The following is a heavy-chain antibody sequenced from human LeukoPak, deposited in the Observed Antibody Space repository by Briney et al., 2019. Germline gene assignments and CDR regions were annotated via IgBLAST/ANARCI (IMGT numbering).Heavy chain of an antibody. CDR3: ARDPITIFGVVGYYFDY. Sequence: GGSLRLSCAASGSTFSSYSMNWVCQAPGKGLEWVSYISSSSTYIYYADSVKGRFTISRDNAKNSLYLQMNSLRAEDTAVYYCARDPITIFGVVGYYFDYWGQGTLVTVSS. CDR2: ISSSSTYI. J-gene: IGHJ4*02. CDR1: GSTFSSYS. D-gene: IGHD3-3*01. V-gene: IGHV3-21*01.